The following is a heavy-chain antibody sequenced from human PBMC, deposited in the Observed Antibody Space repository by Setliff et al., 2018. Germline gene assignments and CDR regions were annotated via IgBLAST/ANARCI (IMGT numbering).Heavy chain of an antibody. D-gene: IGHD6-19*01. V-gene: IGHV4-39*07. J-gene: IGHJ6*02. CDR3: ARVNQYSSVWYNYYYGMDV. CDR2: IYYSGST. CDR1: GGSISSSSYC. Sequence: PSETLSLTCTVSGGSISSSSYCWGWIRQPPGKGLEWIGSIYYSGSTYYNPSLKSRVTISVDTSKNQFSLKLSSVTAADTAVYYCARVNQYSSVWYNYYYGMDVWGQGTTVTVSS.